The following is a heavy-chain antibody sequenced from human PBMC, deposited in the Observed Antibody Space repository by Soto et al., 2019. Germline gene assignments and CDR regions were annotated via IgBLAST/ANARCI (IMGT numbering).Heavy chain of an antibody. CDR3: ARGRYGDY. CDR1: GYGFTTYG. V-gene: IGHV1-18*01. D-gene: IGHD1-1*01. J-gene: IGHJ4*02. Sequence: QVHLVQSGAEVKKPGPSVKVSCKGSGYGFTTYGITWVRQAPGQGLEWMAWISAHNGNTNSAQKLQGRVTVTRDTPTSTAYMELRSLRSDDTAVYYCARGRYGDYWGQGALVTVSS. CDR2: ISAHNGNT.